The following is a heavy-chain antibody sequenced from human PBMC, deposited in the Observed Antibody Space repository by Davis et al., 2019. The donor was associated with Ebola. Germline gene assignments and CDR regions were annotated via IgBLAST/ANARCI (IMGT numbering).Heavy chain of an antibody. Sequence: SETLSLTCAVYGGSFSGYYWSWIRQPPGKGLEWIGEINHSGSTNYNPSLKSRVTISVDKSKNQFSLKLSSVTAADTAVYYCARVRSGGSVYYYYGMDVWGQGTTVTVSS. V-gene: IGHV4-34*01. D-gene: IGHD2-15*01. CDR2: INHSGST. J-gene: IGHJ6*02. CDR3: ARVRSGGSVYYYYGMDV. CDR1: GGSFSGYY.